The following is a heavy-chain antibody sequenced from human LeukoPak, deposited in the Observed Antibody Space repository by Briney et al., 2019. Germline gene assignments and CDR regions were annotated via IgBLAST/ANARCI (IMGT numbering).Heavy chain of an antibody. CDR3: ARDHVDTAMGLRAVFDY. CDR1: GGSINNFY. J-gene: IGHJ4*02. Sequence: SETLSLTCTVSGGSINNFYWSWIRQPPGKGLEWIGFIFDSVTTNYNPSLKSRVTISLAPSKNQFSLKLSSVTAADTAVYYCARDHVDTAMGLRAVFDYWGQGTLVTVSS. D-gene: IGHD5-18*01. V-gene: IGHV4-59*12. CDR2: IFDSVTT.